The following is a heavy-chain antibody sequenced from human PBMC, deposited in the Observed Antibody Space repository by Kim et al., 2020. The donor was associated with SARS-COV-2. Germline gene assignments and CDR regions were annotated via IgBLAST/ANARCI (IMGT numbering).Heavy chain of an antibody. CDR3: ARGKTGASRSMDV. J-gene: IGHJ6*02. Sequence: YAKKFQGRVTMTRDTSISTASMELSRVTSDDTAVYYCARGKTGASRSMDVWGQGTTVSVSS. D-gene: IGHD6-25*01. V-gene: IGHV1-2*02.